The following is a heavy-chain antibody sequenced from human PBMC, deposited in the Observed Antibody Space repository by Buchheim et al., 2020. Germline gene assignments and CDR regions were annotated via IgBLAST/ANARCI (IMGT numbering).Heavy chain of an antibody. Sequence: QLQLQESGPGLVKPSETLSLTCTVSGGSISSSSYYWGWIRQPPGKGLEWIGSIYYSGSTYYNPSLKSRVTISVDTSQNQFSLKLSSVTAADTAVYYCASCSGGSCYPLYYFDYWGQGTL. D-gene: IGHD2-15*01. V-gene: IGHV4-39*01. CDR3: ASCSGGSCYPLYYFDY. CDR2: IYYSGST. J-gene: IGHJ4*02. CDR1: GGSISSSSYY.